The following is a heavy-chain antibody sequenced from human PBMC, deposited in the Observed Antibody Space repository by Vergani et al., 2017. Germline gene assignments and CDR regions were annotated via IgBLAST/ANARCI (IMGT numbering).Heavy chain of an antibody. CDR1: GYSISRGYY. J-gene: IGHJ5*02. CDR3: ARTIGWFDP. Sequence: QVQLQESGPGLVKPSETLSLTCAVSGYSISRGYYWGWIRQPPGKGLEWIGSIYHSGSTYYNPSLKSRVTISVDTSKNQFSLMLSSVTAADTAVYYCARTIGWFDPWGQGTLVTVSS. V-gene: IGHV4-38-2*01. CDR2: IYHSGST. D-gene: IGHD1-26*01.